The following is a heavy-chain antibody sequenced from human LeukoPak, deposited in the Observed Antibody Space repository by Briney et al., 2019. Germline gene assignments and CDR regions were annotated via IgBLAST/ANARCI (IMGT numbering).Heavy chain of an antibody. CDR3: ARESGYCSSTSCYWDY. CDR1: GYTFTGYY. CDR2: INPNSGGT. Sequence: ASVKVSCKASGYTFTGYYMHWVRQAPGQGLEWMGWINPNSGGTNYAQKFQGRVTMTRDTSISTAYMELSRLRSDDTAVYYCARESGYCSSTSCYWDYWGQGTLVTVSS. J-gene: IGHJ4*02. V-gene: IGHV1-2*02. D-gene: IGHD2-2*01.